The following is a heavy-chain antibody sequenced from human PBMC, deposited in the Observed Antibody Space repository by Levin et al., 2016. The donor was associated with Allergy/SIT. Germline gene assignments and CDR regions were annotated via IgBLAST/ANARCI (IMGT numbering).Heavy chain of an antibody. V-gene: IGHV3-48*01. D-gene: IGHD2-2*01. CDR3: AREVEDGPAANAGWFDP. Sequence: WIRQPPGKGLEWVSYISSSSSTIYYADSVKGRFTISRDNAKNSLYLQMNSLRAEDTAVYYCAREVEDGPAANAGWFDPWGQGTLVTVSS. J-gene: IGHJ5*02. CDR2: ISSSSSTI.